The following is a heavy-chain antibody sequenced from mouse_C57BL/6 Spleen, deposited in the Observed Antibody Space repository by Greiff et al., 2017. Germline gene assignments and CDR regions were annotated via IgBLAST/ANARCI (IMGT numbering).Heavy chain of an antibody. Sequence: VQLQQSGTVLARPGASVKMSCKTSGYTFTSYWMNWVKQRPGQGLEWIGAIYPGNSDTSYNQKFKGKAKLTAVTSASTAYMELSSLTNEDSAVYYCTRSLSYYGSSYWYFDVWGTGTTVTVSS. CDR2: IYPGNSDT. D-gene: IGHD1-1*01. CDR3: TRSLSYYGSSYWYFDV. J-gene: IGHJ1*03. V-gene: IGHV1-5*01. CDR1: GYTFTSYW.